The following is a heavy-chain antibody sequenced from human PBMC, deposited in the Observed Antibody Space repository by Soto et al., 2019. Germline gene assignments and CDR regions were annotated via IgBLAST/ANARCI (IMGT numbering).Heavy chain of an antibody. V-gene: IGHV1-18*01. J-gene: IGHJ4*02. CDR2: ISAYNGNT. CDR3: ARDPPPPDY. CDR1: GYTFASYA. Sequence: QVQLVQSGAEVKKPGASVKVSCKASGYTFASYAISWMRQAPGQGLEWMGWISAYNGNTNYAPKLQGRVTMTTDTSTSTANMELRSLRSDDTAVYYCARDPPPPDYWGQGTLVTVSS.